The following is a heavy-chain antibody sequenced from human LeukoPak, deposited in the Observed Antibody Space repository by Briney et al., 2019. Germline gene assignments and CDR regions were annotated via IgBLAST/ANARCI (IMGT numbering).Heavy chain of an antibody. CDR3: ARDRQLRYFDWLTLDY. CDR2: ISSSSSYI. D-gene: IGHD3-9*01. CDR1: GFTFSSYS. V-gene: IGHV3-21*01. J-gene: IGHJ4*02. Sequence: KPGGSLRLSCAASGFTFSSYSMNWVRQAPGKGLEWVSSISSSSSYIYYADSVKGRFTISRDNAKNSLYLQMNSLRAEDTAVYYCARDRQLRYFDWLTLDYWGQGTLVTVSS.